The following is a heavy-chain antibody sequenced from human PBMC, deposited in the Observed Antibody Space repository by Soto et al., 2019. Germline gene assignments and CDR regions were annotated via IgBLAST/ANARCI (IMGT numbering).Heavy chain of an antibody. D-gene: IGHD2-15*01. CDR2: IIPIFGTA. J-gene: IGHJ6*02. CDR3: ARVGYCSGGSCHDGYYYYGMDV. V-gene: IGHV1-69*13. Sequence: SVKVSCKASGGTFSSYAISWVRQAPGQGLEWMGGIIPIFGTANYAQKFQGSVTITADEYTSTAYMEWSSLRSEETAVYYCARVGYCSGGSCHDGYYYYGMDVWGQGTTVTVSS. CDR1: GGTFSSYA.